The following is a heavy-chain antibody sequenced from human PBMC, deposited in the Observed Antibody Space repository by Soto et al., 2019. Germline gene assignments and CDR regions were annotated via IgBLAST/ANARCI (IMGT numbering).Heavy chain of an antibody. V-gene: IGHV3-23*01. CDR1: GFSFSSYA. D-gene: IGHD3-10*01. CDR2: TTDDGGRT. CDR3: GKGGGFGTGAYYNVAY. J-gene: IGHJ4*02. Sequence: GGSLRLSCTASGFSFSSYAMTWVRQAPGKGLEWVSSTTDDGGRTFYADSVKGRFTISRDNSNNRPYLQVNSLRAEDTALYYWGKGGGFGTGAYYNVAYWGQGTLVTVSS.